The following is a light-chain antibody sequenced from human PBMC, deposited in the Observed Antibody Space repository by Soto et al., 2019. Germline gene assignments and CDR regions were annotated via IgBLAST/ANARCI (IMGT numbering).Light chain of an antibody. V-gene: IGKV3-11*01. Sequence: PGESATLSCRASQSVSGYLAWYQQKPGQAPRLLIYDASIRATGIPARFRGSGLGTDFTLTISSLEPEDFAVYYCQQRSDWPFLTFGGGTKVDIK. CDR1: QSVSGY. CDR3: QQRSDWPFLT. CDR2: DAS. J-gene: IGKJ4*01.